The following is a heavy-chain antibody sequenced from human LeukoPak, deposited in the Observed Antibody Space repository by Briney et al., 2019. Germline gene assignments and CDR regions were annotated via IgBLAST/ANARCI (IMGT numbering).Heavy chain of an antibody. J-gene: IGHJ4*02. V-gene: IGHV3-23*01. D-gene: IGHD2-2*01. Sequence: GGSLRLSCAASGFTFSTYAMTWLRQAPGKGLHWVSAIRPSGGGTYYADSVKDRFTISRDNSKNTVYLQMNSLRAEDTAVYYCAKAHGGYCSSTSCYAPDYWGQGTLVTVSS. CDR1: GFTFSTYA. CDR2: IRPSGGGT. CDR3: AKAHGGYCSSTSCYAPDY.